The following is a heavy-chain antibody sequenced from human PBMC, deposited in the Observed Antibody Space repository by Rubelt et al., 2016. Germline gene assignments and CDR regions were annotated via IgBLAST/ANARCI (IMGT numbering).Heavy chain of an antibody. D-gene: IGHD3-22*01. CDR3: ARASSGYDFDS. J-gene: IGHJ4*02. Sequence: GGGVVQPGRSLRLSCAASGFTFRTYGMHWVRQAPGKGLEWVSAISGGGSNTYYADSVKGRFTISRDNSKNTLYLQMNSLRAEDTAVYYCARASSGYDFDSWGQGTLVTVSS. V-gene: IGHV3-23*01. CDR1: GFTFRTYG. CDR2: ISGGGSNT.